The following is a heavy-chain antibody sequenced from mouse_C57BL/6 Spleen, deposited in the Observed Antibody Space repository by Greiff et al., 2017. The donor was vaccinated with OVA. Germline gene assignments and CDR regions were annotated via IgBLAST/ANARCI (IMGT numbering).Heavy chain of an antibody. Sequence: QVQLQQSGAELVKPGASVKLSCKASGYTFTSYWMHWVKQRPGQGLEWIGMIHPNSGSTNYNEKFKSKATLTVDKSSSTAYMQLSSLTSEDSAVYYCARGSTMVTTWFAYWGQGTLVTVSA. V-gene: IGHV1-64*01. CDR2: IHPNSGST. CDR1: GYTFTSYW. D-gene: IGHD2-2*01. CDR3: ARGSTMVTTWFAY. J-gene: IGHJ3*01.